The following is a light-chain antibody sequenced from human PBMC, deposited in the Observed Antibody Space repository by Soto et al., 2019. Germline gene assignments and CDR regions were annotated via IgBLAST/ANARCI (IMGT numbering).Light chain of an antibody. Sequence: EIVLTQSPATLSLSPGDSATLSCTASQDIRIFLAWYQQKPGQAPRLLIYNASQRATGIPARFTGSGSGTDFTLTIRSLGPEDFAVYYCQQRSNWLWTFGQGTKVEIK. CDR3: QQRSNWLWT. J-gene: IGKJ1*01. CDR1: QDIRIF. CDR2: NAS. V-gene: IGKV3-11*01.